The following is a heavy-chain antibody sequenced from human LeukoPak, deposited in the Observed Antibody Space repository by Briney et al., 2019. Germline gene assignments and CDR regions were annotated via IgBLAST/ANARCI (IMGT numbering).Heavy chain of an antibody. Sequence: GGSLRLSCAASGFTFSRYWMSWVRQAPGKGLEWVAFIRYHGSDKYYADSVKGRFTISRDNSKNTLYLQMNSLRPEDTSVYFCARSPTSWYFDYWGQGTLVTVSS. D-gene: IGHD2-2*01. CDR3: ARSPTSWYFDY. CDR1: GFTFSRYW. V-gene: IGHV3-30*02. CDR2: IRYHGSDK. J-gene: IGHJ4*02.